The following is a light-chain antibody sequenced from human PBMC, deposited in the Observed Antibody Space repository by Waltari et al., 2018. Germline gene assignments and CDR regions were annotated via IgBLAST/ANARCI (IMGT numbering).Light chain of an antibody. CDR1: QSVSSSY. CDR3: QQYGSSPPFT. V-gene: IGKV3-20*01. J-gene: IGKJ3*01. CDR2: GAS. Sequence: EILLTQSPGTLSLSPGERATLSCRASQSVSSSYLAWYQQKPGQAPRLLIYGASSRATGIPDRFSGSGSGTDVTLTISRLEPEDFAVYYCQQYGSSPPFTFGPGTKVDIK.